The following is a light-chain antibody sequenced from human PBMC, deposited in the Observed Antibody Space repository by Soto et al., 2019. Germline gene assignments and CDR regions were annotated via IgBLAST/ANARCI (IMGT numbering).Light chain of an antibody. CDR1: QSVSSN. J-gene: IGKJ1*01. Sequence: EIVLTQSPGTLSLSPGERATLSCRASQSVSSNLAWYRQTPGQAPRLLIYGASTRATDIPDMFSGSGSGTDFTLMISRLEPADFAVYNWQQYGSSFATFGQGTQVEV. CDR2: GAS. V-gene: IGKV3-20*01. CDR3: QQYGSSFAT.